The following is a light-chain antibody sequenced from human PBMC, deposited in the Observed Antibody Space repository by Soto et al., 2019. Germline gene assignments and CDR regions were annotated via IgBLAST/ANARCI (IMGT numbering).Light chain of an antibody. J-gene: IGKJ2*01. Sequence: DIVLTQSPGTLSLSPGERATLSCRASQSVSSSYLAWYQQKPGQAPRLLIYGASSRATSIPGRFSGSGAGTYFTLTISRLEHEDVAVYYCQQYGSSPDTFGQGTKLEIK. CDR2: GAS. CDR1: QSVSSSY. CDR3: QQYGSSPDT. V-gene: IGKV3-20*01.